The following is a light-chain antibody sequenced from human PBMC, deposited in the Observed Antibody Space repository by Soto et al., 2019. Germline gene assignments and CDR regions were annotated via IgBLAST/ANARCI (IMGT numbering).Light chain of an antibody. V-gene: IGKV3-20*01. Sequence: EVLLTQSPATLSLSPGERATLSCRASQSVNSYLTWYQHKPGQAPRLLISDASNRATGIPDRFSGSGSGTDFTLTISRLEPEDFAVYYCQQYGSSGTFGQGTKVDIK. CDR2: DAS. CDR1: QSVNSY. J-gene: IGKJ1*01. CDR3: QQYGSSGT.